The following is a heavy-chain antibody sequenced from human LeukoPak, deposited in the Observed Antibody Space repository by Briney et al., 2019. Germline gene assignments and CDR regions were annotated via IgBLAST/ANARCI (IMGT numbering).Heavy chain of an antibody. V-gene: IGHV1-24*01. Sequence: WASVKVSCKVSGYTLTELSMHWVRQAPGKGLEWMGGFDPEDGETIYAQKFQGRVTMTEDTSTDTAYMELSSLRSEDTAVYYCARDLPSTMVRGVIQSPNAFDIWGQGTMVTVSS. CDR2: FDPEDGET. CDR1: GYTLTELS. CDR3: ARDLPSTMVRGVIQSPNAFDI. J-gene: IGHJ3*02. D-gene: IGHD3-10*01.